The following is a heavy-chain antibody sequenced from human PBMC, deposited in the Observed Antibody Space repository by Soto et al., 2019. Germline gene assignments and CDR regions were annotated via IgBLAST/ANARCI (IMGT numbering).Heavy chain of an antibody. J-gene: IGHJ6*02. CDR3: ASVLRAMLQRYYYNGLDV. CDR1: GGTFSSYV. CDR2: IIPIFGTA. Sequence: SVKVSCKASGGTFSSYVFSWVGQPPGKGLEWMGGIIPIFGTANYAQKFQGRVTITADESTSTAYMELSSLRSEDTAVYYCASVLRAMLQRYYYNGLDVWGQGTPVTVSS. D-gene: IGHD2-2*01. V-gene: IGHV1-69*13.